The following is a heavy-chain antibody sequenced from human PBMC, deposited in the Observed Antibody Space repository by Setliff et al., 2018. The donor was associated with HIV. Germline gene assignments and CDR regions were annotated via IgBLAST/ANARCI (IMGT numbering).Heavy chain of an antibody. Sequence: SETLSLTCAIYGASFSGYYWGWIRQPPGKGLEWIGSIYVSGDTNYNPSLKSRVTMSLDTSKKHFSLNLKSVTAADTAVYYCALTGHRLLRGYMDVWGKGTTVTVSS. CDR1: GASFSGYY. J-gene: IGHJ6*03. D-gene: IGHD2-15*01. CDR3: ALTGHRLLRGYMDV. CDR2: IYVSGDT. V-gene: IGHV4-34*11.